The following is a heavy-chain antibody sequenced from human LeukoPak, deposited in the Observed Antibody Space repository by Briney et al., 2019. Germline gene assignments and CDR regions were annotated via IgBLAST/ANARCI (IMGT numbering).Heavy chain of an antibody. J-gene: IGHJ4*02. CDR2: IRSKAYGGTT. Sequence: PGGSLRLSCTASGFTFGDYAMSWVRQAPEKGLEWVGFIRSKAYGGTTEYAASVKGRFTISRDDSKSIAYLQMNSLKTEDTAVYYCTRDREMATTTELPDYWGQGTLVTVSS. V-gene: IGHV3-49*04. D-gene: IGHD5-24*01. CDR1: GFTFGDYA. CDR3: TRDREMATTTELPDY.